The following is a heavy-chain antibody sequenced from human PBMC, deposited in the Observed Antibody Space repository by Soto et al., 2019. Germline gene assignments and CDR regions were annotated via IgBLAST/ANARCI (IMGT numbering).Heavy chain of an antibody. Sequence: EVQLVESGGGLVQPGGSLSLSCTASGVALSSHSISWVRQAPGKGLEWVSLISSNSEDKFYADAVKGRFTISRDNAENSVWLQLDGLRVEDTAVYSWTRVVQSWARCEVDCWGQGALVTVSS. CDR1: GVALSSHS. CDR3: TRVVQSWARCEVDC. J-gene: IGHJ4*02. V-gene: IGHV3-21*02. CDR2: ISSNSEDK. D-gene: IGHD3-16*01.